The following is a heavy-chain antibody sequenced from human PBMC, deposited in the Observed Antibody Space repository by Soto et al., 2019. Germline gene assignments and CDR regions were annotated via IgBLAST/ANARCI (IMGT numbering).Heavy chain of an antibody. J-gene: IGHJ6*02. CDR3: ARDQGTDYYYGMDV. D-gene: IGHD1-1*01. CDR2: IWYDGSNK. Sequence: PGGSLRLSCAASGFTFSSYGMHWVRQAPGKGLEWVAVIWYDGSNKYYADSVKGRFTISRDNSKNTLYLQMNSLRAEDRAVYYCARDQGTDYYYGMDVWGQGTTVTVSS. CDR1: GFTFSSYG. V-gene: IGHV3-33*01.